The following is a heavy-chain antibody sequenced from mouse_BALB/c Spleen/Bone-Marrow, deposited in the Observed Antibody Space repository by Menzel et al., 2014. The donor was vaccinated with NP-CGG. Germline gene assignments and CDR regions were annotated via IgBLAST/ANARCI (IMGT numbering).Heavy chain of an antibody. J-gene: IGHJ3*01. Sequence: VQLQQSGPELVKPGASVKISCKTSGYTFTDYTMHWVKQSHGKSLEWIGGINPNNGATSYNQKFKGKATLTVDKSSSTAYMERRSLTSEDSAVYFCARRQFGPAWFAYWGQGTLVTVSA. CDR3: ARRQFGPAWFAY. CDR1: GYTFTDYT. D-gene: IGHD6-1*01. V-gene: IGHV1-22*01. CDR2: INPNNGAT.